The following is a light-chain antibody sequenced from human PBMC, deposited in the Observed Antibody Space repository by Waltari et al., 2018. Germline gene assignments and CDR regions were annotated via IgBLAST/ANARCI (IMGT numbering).Light chain of an antibody. CDR3: QQSFSIPYI. J-gene: IGKJ2*01. V-gene: IGKV1-39*01. Sequence: DIQMTQSPSSLSASVGGRVTITCRASQTMSNYLNWYQHKPGQAPKLLIDAASRLQSGVASRFSGIGSGTNFTLTISSLQPEDFATYYCQQSFSIPYIFGQGTNLEIK. CDR2: AAS. CDR1: QTMSNY.